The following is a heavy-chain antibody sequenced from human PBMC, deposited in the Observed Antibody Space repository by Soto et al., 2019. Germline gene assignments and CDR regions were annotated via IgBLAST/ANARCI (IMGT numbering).Heavy chain of an antibody. J-gene: IGHJ6*02. D-gene: IGHD5-12*01. V-gene: IGHV4-59*01. Sequence: SETLSLTCTVSGGSISSYYWSWIRQPPGKGLEWIGYIFYSGSTNYNLSLKSRVTISVDTSKNQFSLKLRSVTAADTAVYYCARDSATLGMDVWGQGTTVTVSS. CDR1: GGSISSYY. CDR3: ARDSATLGMDV. CDR2: IFYSGST.